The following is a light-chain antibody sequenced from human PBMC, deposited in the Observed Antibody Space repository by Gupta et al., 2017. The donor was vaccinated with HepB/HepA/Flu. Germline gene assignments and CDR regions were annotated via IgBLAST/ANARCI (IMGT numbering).Light chain of an antibody. Sequence: DIVMTQSPDSLAVSLGERATINRKSSQPLLHSYTNKNNLVWYQQKVGQPPKLLFHWASTRESGVPDRFNGSGSGTDFTLTISSLQAEDVAVYYCQQYYTTPLTFGGGTKVEIK. CDR3: QQYYTTPLT. CDR2: WAS. V-gene: IGKV4-1*01. CDR1: QPLLHSYTNKNN. J-gene: IGKJ4*01.